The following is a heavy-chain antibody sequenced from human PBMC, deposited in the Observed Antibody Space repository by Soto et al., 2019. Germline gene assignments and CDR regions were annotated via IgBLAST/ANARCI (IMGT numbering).Heavy chain of an antibody. V-gene: IGHV1-69*13. CDR3: ARSQGGSSSLDIYYYYYYGMDV. CDR2: IIPIFGTA. CDR1: GGTFSSYA. Sequence: SVKVSCKAPGGTFSSYAISWVRQAPGQGLEWMGGIIPIFGTANYAQKIQGRVTITADESTSTGYMELSSLSSEDTAVYYCARSQGGSSSLDIYYYYYYGMDVWGQGTTVTVSS. J-gene: IGHJ6*02. D-gene: IGHD2-15*01.